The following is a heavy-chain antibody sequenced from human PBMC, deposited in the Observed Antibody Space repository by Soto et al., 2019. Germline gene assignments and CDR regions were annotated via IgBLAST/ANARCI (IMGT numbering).Heavy chain of an antibody. J-gene: IGHJ4*02. D-gene: IGHD3-22*01. CDR3: AKADYYDTTAYKSIAY. Sequence: QVQLVESGGGVVQPGRSLRLSCAVSGFNFISYGMHWVRQAPGKGLEWVAIISKDGSNKYYADSVKGRFTISRDNSRNTLYLQMNNVKAEDTAVYYCAKADYYDTTAYKSIAYWGQGTLVTVSS. CDR1: GFNFISYG. CDR2: ISKDGSNK. V-gene: IGHV3-30*18.